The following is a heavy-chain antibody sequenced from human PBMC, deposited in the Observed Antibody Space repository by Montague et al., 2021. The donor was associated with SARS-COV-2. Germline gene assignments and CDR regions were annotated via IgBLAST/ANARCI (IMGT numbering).Heavy chain of an antibody. Sequence: SETLSLTCTVSGGSINYYYWHWLRRSAAKGLEWIGRINSSGNANYSPSLKSRVTMSVDTSKNQFSLKLSTVTAADTAVYYCARDPWRITIFVVVTGDGMDVWGQGTTVTVSS. J-gene: IGHJ6*02. D-gene: IGHD3-3*01. CDR1: GGSINYYY. V-gene: IGHV4-4*07. CDR3: ARDPWRITIFVVVTGDGMDV. CDR2: INSSGNA.